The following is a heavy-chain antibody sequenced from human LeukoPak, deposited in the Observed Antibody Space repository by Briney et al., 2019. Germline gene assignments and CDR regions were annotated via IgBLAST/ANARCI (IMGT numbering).Heavy chain of an antibody. CDR3: ATSGRGYSYGTIDF. V-gene: IGHV4-59*01. CDR1: GGSMNDYY. CDR2: FFYSGST. J-gene: IGHJ4*02. D-gene: IGHD5-18*01. Sequence: SETLSLTCTVSGGSMNDYYWSWIRQPPGKGLGWIGYFFYSGSTNYHPSLKSRVTISVDSSKTQFSLNLSSVTAADTAVYFCATSGRGYSYGTIDFWGQGTLVTVSS.